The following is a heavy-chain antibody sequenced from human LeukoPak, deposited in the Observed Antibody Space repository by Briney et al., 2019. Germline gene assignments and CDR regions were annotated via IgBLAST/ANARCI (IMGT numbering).Heavy chain of an antibody. Sequence: PSETLSLTCAVYGGSFSGYYWSWIRQPPGKGLEWIGEINHSGSTNYNPSLKSRVTISVDTSKNQFSLKLSSVTAADTAVYYCARGRSGHFIDYWGQGTLVTVSS. J-gene: IGHJ4*02. CDR3: ARGRSGHFIDY. CDR2: INHSGST. D-gene: IGHD3-10*01. CDR1: GGSFSGYY. V-gene: IGHV4-34*01.